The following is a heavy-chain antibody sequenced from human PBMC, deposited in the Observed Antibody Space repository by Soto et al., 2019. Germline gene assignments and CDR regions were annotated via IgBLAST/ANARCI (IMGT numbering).Heavy chain of an antibody. Sequence: QVQLQESGPGLVKPSQTLSLTCTVSGGSISSGDYYWSWIHQPPGKGLEWIGSIYYSGSTYYNPSLKSRVTISVDTSKNQFSRKLNSVTAADTAVYYCASRHSSPYFDYWGQGTLVTVSS. CDR1: GGSISSGDYY. J-gene: IGHJ4*02. CDR3: ASRHSSPYFDY. CDR2: IYYSGST. D-gene: IGHD6-13*01. V-gene: IGHV4-30-4*01.